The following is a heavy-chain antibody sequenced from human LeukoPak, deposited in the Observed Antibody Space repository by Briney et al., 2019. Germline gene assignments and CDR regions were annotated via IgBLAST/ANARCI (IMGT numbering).Heavy chain of an antibody. Sequence: SETLSLTCAVYGGPFSGYYCSWILQPPGKGLEWIGEINHSGSTSYNPSLKSRVTISVDTSKNQFSLTLSSVTAADTAVYYCARERDGYNYFDYWGQGTLVTVSS. CDR1: GGPFSGYY. V-gene: IGHV4-34*01. CDR2: INHSGST. D-gene: IGHD5-24*01. CDR3: ARERDGYNYFDY. J-gene: IGHJ4*02.